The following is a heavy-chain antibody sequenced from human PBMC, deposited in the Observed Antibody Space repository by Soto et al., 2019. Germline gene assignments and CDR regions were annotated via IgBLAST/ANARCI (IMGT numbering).Heavy chain of an antibody. J-gene: IGHJ4*02. CDR2: IIPILGIA. CDR1: GGTFSSYT. D-gene: IGHD3-22*01. Sequence: QVQLVQSGAEVKKPGSSVKVSCKASGGTFSSYTISWVRQAPGQGLEWMGRIIPILGIANYAQKFQGRVTITADKSTSTAHMELSSLRSEDTAVYYCAREGIDYDSSGYCDYWGQGTLVTVSS. V-gene: IGHV1-69*08. CDR3: AREGIDYDSSGYCDY.